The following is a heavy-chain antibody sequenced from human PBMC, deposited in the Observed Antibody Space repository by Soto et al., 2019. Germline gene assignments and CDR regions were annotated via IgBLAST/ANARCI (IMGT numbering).Heavy chain of an antibody. V-gene: IGHV5-51*01. J-gene: IGHJ6*04. CDR1: GYSFTSYW. D-gene: IGHD6-13*01. CDR3: ARTSSAGKYYYGMDV. CDR2: IYPGDSDT. Sequence: PGESLKISCKGSGYSFTSYWIGWVRQMPGKGLEWMGIIYPGDSDTRYSPSFQGQVTISADKSISTAYLQWSSLKASDTAMYYCARTSSAGKYYYGMDVWGKETTVPVSS.